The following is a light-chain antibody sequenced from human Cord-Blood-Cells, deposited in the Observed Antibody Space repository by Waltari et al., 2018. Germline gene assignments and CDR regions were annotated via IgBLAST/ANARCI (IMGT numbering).Light chain of an antibody. CDR3: QQSYSTPPWT. CDR2: AAS. V-gene: IGKV1-39*01. J-gene: IGKJ1*01. CDR1: QSISSY. Sequence: IQLTQSPSSLSSSVRDRVTITCRASQSISSYLNWYQQKPGKAPKLLIYAASSLQSGVPSRFSGSGSGTDFTLTISSLQPEDFATYYCQQSYSTPPWTFGQGTKVEIK.